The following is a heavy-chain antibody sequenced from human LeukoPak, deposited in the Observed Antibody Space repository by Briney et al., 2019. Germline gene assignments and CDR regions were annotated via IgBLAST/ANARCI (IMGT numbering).Heavy chain of an antibody. V-gene: IGHV4-59*10. CDR2: IYTSGST. D-gene: IGHD3-22*01. J-gene: IGHJ3*02. Sequence: PSETLSLTCAVYGGAFSGYYWSWIRQPAGKGLEWIGRIYTSGSTNYNPSLKSRVTISVDTSKNQFSLKLSSVTAADSAVFYCARGPYYFDSSGAFDIWGQGTMVTVSS. CDR1: GGAFSGYY. CDR3: ARGPYYFDSSGAFDI.